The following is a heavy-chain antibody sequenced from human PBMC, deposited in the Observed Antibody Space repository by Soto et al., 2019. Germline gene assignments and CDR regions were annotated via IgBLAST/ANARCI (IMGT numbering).Heavy chain of an antibody. CDR3: AKSGEDIVVVVAANPFDY. V-gene: IGHV3-23*01. CDR2: ISGSGGST. CDR1: GFTFSSYA. J-gene: IGHJ4*02. D-gene: IGHD2-15*01. Sequence: GGSLRLSCAASGFTFSSYAMSWVRQAPGKGLEWVSAISGSGGSTYYADSVKGRFTISRDNSKNTLYPQMNSLRAEDTAVYYCAKSGEDIVVVVAANPFDYWGQGTLVTVSS.